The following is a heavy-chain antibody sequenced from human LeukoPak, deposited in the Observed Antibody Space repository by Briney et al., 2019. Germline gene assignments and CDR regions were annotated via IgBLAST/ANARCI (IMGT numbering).Heavy chain of an antibody. D-gene: IGHD6-6*01. V-gene: IGHV1-2*02. CDR2: INPNSGGT. CDR3: ARDPQRFSSSTPGDY. CDR1: GYTFTAYY. Sequence: ASVKVSCKASGYTFTAYYIHWVRQAPGQGLGWMGWINPNSGGTNYAQNFQGRVTMTRDTSISTAYVELSGLRSDDTAIYYCARDPQRFSSSTPGDYWGQGTLVTVSS. J-gene: IGHJ4*02.